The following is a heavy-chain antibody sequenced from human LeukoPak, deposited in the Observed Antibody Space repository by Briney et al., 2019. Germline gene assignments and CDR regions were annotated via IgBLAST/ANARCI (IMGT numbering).Heavy chain of an antibody. CDR2: INPNSGGT. CDR3: ARDPRRWLARLRGNAFDI. V-gene: IGHV1-2*02. J-gene: IGHJ3*02. CDR1: GYTFTGYY. Sequence: ASVKVSCKASGYTFTGYYMHWVRQAPGQGLEWMGWINPNSGGTNYAQKFQGRVTMTRDTSISTAYMELSRLRSDDTAVYYCARDPRRWLARLRGNAFDIWGQGTMVTVSS. D-gene: IGHD6-19*01.